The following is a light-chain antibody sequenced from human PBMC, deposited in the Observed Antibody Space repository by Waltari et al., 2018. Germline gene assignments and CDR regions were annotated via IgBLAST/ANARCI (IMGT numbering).Light chain of an antibody. V-gene: IGKV3-15*01. CDR2: DAS. J-gene: IGKJ1*01. CDR3: QQYKHWAPWT. Sequence: PGGTATLSCRASENINRNVAWYQQSPGQAPRLLIYDASTRASGVPARFSGSGTGREFSLTISSLQSDDVATYHCQQYKHWAPWTFGQGTKVEV. CDR1: ENINRN.